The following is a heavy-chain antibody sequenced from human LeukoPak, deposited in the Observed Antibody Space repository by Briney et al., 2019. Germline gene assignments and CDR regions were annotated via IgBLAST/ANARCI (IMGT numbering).Heavy chain of an antibody. D-gene: IGHD6-19*01. CDR2: INHSGST. CDR3: ARAGLYRSGWYRSGINFDY. Sequence: PSETLSLTCAVYGGSFSGYYWSWIRQPPGKGLEWIGEINHSGSTNYNPSLKSRVTISVDTSKNQFSLKLSSVTAADTAVYYCARAGLYRSGWYRSGINFDYWGQGTLVTVST. V-gene: IGHV4-34*01. CDR1: GGSFSGYY. J-gene: IGHJ4*02.